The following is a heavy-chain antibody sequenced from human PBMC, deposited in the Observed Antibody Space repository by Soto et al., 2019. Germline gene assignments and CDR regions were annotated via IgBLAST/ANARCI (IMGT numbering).Heavy chain of an antibody. D-gene: IGHD2-21*01. Sequence: EVQLLESGGGVVQPGGSLRLSCAASGFTFRNFVMSWVRQAPGKGLEWVSAIRATGGQTFYADSVKGRFTISRDNSKNMLYPQINNLRDEDTALYFCAQDRGWGVVSPSHDSWGQGTLVTVSS. CDR2: IRATGGQT. V-gene: IGHV3-23*01. CDR3: AQDRGWGVVSPSHDS. CDR1: GFTFRNFV. J-gene: IGHJ4*02.